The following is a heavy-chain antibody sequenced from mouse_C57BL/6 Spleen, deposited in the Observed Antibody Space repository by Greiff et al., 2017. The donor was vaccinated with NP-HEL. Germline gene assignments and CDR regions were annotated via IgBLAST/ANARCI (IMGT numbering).Heavy chain of an antibody. CDR3: TRADYDKGYYFDY. Sequence: EVKLVESGEGLVKPGGSLKLSCAASGFTFSSYAMSWVRQTPEKRLEWVAYISSGGDYIYYADTVKGRFTISRDNARNTLYLQMSSLRSEDTAMYYCTRADYDKGYYFDYWGQGTTLTVSS. J-gene: IGHJ2*01. CDR2: ISSGGDYI. CDR1: GFTFSSYA. V-gene: IGHV5-9-1*02. D-gene: IGHD2-4*01.